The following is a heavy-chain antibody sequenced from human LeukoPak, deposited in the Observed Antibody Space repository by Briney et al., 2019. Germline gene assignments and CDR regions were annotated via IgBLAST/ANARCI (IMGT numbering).Heavy chain of an antibody. CDR3: ARNIVATDPYYYYYGMDV. V-gene: IGHV4-39*07. Sequence: SETLSLTCTVSGGSISSSSYYWGWIRQPPGKGLEWIGSIYYSGSTYYNPSLKSRVTISVDTSKNRFSLKLSSVTAADTAVYYCARNIVATDPYYYYYGMDVWGQGTTVTVSS. CDR1: GGSISSSSYY. D-gene: IGHD5-12*01. CDR2: IYYSGST. J-gene: IGHJ6*02.